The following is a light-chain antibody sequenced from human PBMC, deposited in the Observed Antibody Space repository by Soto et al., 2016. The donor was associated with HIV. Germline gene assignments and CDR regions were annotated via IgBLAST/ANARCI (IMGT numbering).Light chain of an antibody. CDR2: KAS. CDR3: QQYNSQFT. J-gene: IGKJ3*01. CDR1: QSISSW. V-gene: IGKV1-5*03. Sequence: DIQMTQSPSTLSASVGDRVTITCRASQSISSWLAWYQQKPGKAPKLLIYKASSLESGVPSRFSGSGSGTEFTLTISSLQPDDFATYYCQQYNSQFTFGPWT.